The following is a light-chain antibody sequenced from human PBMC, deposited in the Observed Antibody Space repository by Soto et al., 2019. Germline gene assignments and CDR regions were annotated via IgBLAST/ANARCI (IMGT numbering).Light chain of an antibody. Sequence: QYALTQSASVSGSPGQSITISCTGTSSDVGSYDLVSWYQQHPGKAPKLMIYEGSKRPSGVSNRFSGSKSGNTASLTISGLQAEDEADYYCCSYAGSSTLWVFGGGTQLTVL. V-gene: IGLV2-23*01. CDR2: EGS. J-gene: IGLJ3*02. CDR1: SSDVGSYDL. CDR3: CSYAGSSTLWV.